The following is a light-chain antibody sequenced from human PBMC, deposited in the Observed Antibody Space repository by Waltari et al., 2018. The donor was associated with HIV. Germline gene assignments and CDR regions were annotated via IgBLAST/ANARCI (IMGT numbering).Light chain of an antibody. V-gene: IGLV2-14*01. Sequence: PGQSITISCTGTSSDLRIYNSVSWYQHHPGKAPKVIIYEVSNRPSGVSSRFSGSISANTASLTISGLQAEDEAVYFCASYISSSSPEFGGGTKVTVL. J-gene: IGLJ3*02. CDR3: ASYISSSSPE. CDR2: EVS. CDR1: SSDLRIYNS.